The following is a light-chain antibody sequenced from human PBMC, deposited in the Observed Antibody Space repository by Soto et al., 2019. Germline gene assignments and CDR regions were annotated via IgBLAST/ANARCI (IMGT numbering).Light chain of an antibody. CDR1: SSDVGGYNY. Sequence: QSVLTQPASVSGSPGQSITISCTGTSSDVGGYNYVSWYQQHPGKAPKLMIYDVSNRPSGVSNRFSGSKSGNTASLTISGLQAEDEADYYCSSSTSSSTAYVFRTGTKVPVL. V-gene: IGLV2-14*01. CDR2: DVS. J-gene: IGLJ1*01. CDR3: SSSTSSSTAYV.